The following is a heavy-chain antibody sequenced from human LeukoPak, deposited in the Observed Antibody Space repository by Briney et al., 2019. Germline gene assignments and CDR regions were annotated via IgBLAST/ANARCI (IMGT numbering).Heavy chain of an antibody. V-gene: IGHV4-59*08. J-gene: IGHJ4*02. Sequence: SETLSLTCTVSGGSISSYYWSWIRQPPGKGLEWIGYIYYSGSTNYNPSLKSRVTISVDTSKNQFSLKLSSVTAADTAVYYCARLAGSSGWYGVVGGGYYFDYWGQGTLVIVSS. CDR2: IYYSGST. CDR1: GGSISSYY. D-gene: IGHD6-19*01. CDR3: ARLAGSSGWYGVVGGGYYFDY.